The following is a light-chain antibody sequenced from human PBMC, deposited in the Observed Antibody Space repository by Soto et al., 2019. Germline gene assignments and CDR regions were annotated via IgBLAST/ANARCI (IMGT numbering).Light chain of an antibody. CDR3: QQFHYYPYT. CDR2: AAA. Sequence: DIQMTQSPSSLSVSVGDRVNITSRARQGIIWCLAWYQKKPEKAPKSLIFAAARVPSGVQSRFSGSGSGTAFTLMNSSLQPEDFATYYCQQFHYYPYTFAQGTKLDIE. J-gene: IGKJ2*01. CDR1: QGIIWC. V-gene: IGKV1D-16*01.